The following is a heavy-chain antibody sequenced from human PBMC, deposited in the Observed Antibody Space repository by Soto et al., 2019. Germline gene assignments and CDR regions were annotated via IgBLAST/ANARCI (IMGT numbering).Heavy chain of an antibody. CDR3: AKDGPYGVATIQTDA. CDR2: IYGGGWST. J-gene: IGHJ5*02. V-gene: IGHV3-23*01. Sequence: GGSLRLSCAASGFTFSSYAMSWVRQAPGKGLEWVSAIYGGGWSTDHGDSRKGRFTIPRNNFKNTLYLQKNSLGAEDTAVYYFAKDGPYGVATIQTDAWGQGTLVTVSS. CDR1: GFTFSSYA. D-gene: IGHD5-12*01.